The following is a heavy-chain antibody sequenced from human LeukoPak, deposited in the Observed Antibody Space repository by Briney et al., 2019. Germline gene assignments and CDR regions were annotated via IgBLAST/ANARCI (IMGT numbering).Heavy chain of an antibody. D-gene: IGHD2-2*01. Sequence: GESLKISCKGSGYSFTSYWIGWVRQMPGKGLEWMGIIYPGDSDTRYSPSFQGQVTISADKSIRTAYLQWSSLKASDTAMYYCARQYCSSTSCHGNWFDPWGQGTLVTVSS. J-gene: IGHJ5*02. CDR1: GYSFTSYW. V-gene: IGHV5-51*01. CDR3: ARQYCSSTSCHGNWFDP. CDR2: IYPGDSDT.